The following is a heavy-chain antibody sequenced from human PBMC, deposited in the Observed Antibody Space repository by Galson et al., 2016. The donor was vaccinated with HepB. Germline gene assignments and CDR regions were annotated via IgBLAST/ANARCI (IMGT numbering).Heavy chain of an antibody. CDR3: ARGSAYFSKWFDP. D-gene: IGHD2-21*01. CDR1: GYAFDTYG. J-gene: IGHJ5*02. CDR2: ISVYNNKT. Sequence: SVKVSCKTSGYAFDTYGISWVRQAPGQGLEWMGWISVYNNKTTSTQRLQDRLTMTTDRSTTTAYLELRSLRADDTAVYYCARGSAYFSKWFDPWGQGTLVTVSS. V-gene: IGHV1-18*01.